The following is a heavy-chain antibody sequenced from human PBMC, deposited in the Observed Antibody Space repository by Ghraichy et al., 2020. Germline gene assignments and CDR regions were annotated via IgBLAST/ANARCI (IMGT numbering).Heavy chain of an antibody. V-gene: IGHV4-4*07. CDR3: ASTYYDFWSDSSGYGMDV. J-gene: IGHJ6*02. Sequence: SQTLSLTCTVSGGSISSYYWSWIRQPAGKGLEWIGRIYISGSTNYNPSLKSRVTMSVDTSKNQFSLKLSSVTAADTGVYYCASTYYDFWSDSSGYGMDVWGQGTTVTVSS. CDR2: IYISGST. CDR1: GGSISSYY. D-gene: IGHD3-3*01.